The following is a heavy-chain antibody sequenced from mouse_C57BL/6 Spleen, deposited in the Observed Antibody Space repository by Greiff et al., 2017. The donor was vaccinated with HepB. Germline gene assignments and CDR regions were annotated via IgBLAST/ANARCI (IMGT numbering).Heavy chain of an antibody. CDR1: GYTFTSYW. CDR3: ARGSVYYGSSYDAMDY. J-gene: IGHJ4*01. D-gene: IGHD1-1*01. Sequence: VQLQQPGAELVKPGASVKMSCKASGYTFTSYWITWVKQRPGQGLEWIGDIYPGSGSTNYNEKFKSKATLTVDTSSSTAYMQLSSLTSEDSAVYYCARGSVYYGSSYDAMDYRGQGTSVTVSS. V-gene: IGHV1-55*01. CDR2: IYPGSGST.